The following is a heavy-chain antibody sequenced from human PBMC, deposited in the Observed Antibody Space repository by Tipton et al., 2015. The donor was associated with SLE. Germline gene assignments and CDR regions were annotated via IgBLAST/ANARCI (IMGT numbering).Heavy chain of an antibody. Sequence: QLVQSGAEVKKPGASVKVSCKTSGYSFTDYFIHWVRQAPGQGLEWVGMINPSGGSISYAQKFQGRVTVTRDTSTTTVYIEVSSLISEDTAVYYCTRSRRGRALDIWGQGTMITVSS. CDR3: TRSRRGRALDI. CDR1: GYSFTDYF. D-gene: IGHD2-2*01. J-gene: IGHJ3*02. CDR2: INPSGGSI. V-gene: IGHV1-46*01.